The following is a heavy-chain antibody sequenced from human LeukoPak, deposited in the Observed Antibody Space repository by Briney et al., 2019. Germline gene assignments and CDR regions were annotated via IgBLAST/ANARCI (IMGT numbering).Heavy chain of an antibody. J-gene: IGHJ5*02. V-gene: IGHV4-30-2*01. CDR3: ATSYWSMTGYYFRYYDP. Sequence: RSLTCAVPGGSISSGGYSWSWIRQPLGKGLEWIGYIYHSGCTYYNPSLKIRVTISVDMSKNQFTLKLSSVTAADTAVYNRATSYWSMTGYYFRYYDPWGQGTLVTVAS. CDR1: GGSISSGGYS. CDR2: IYHSGCT. D-gene: IGHD3-9*01.